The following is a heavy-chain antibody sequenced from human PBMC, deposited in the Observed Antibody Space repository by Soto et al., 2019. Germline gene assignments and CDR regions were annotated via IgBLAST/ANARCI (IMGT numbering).Heavy chain of an antibody. Sequence: QVQLVESGGGVVQPGRSLRLSCAASGFTFSSYGMHWVRQAPGKGLEWVAVISYDGSNKYYADSVKGRFTISRDNSKNPLYLQMNSLRAEDTAVYYCAKDRLDYGGNLFDYWGQGTLVTVSS. CDR1: GFTFSSYG. V-gene: IGHV3-30*18. CDR3: AKDRLDYGGNLFDY. CDR2: ISYDGSNK. J-gene: IGHJ4*02. D-gene: IGHD4-17*01.